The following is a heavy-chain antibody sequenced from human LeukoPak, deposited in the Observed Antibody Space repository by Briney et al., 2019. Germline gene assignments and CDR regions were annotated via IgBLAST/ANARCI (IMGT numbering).Heavy chain of an antibody. V-gene: IGHV3-9*01. CDR3: AKDIAAADDTFDY. D-gene: IGHD6-13*01. Sequence: WVRQAXXXXLEWVSGIRWNSGSIGYADSVKRRFTISRDNAKNSLYLQMNSLRAEDTALYYCAKDIAAADDTFDYWGQGTLVTVSS. J-gene: IGHJ4*02. CDR2: IRWNSGSI.